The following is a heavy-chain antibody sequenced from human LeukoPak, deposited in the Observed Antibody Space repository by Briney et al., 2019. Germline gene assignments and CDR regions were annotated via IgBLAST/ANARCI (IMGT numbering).Heavy chain of an antibody. J-gene: IGHJ4*02. V-gene: IGHV3-49*04. CDR3: TRDSPHVSEGY. D-gene: IGHD2/OR15-2a*01. CDR2: IRSKDYGGTT. CDR1: GFIFGDYA. Sequence: GGSLRLSCTTSGFIFGDYAMSWVRQAPGKGLQWVGFIRSKDYGGTTEYAASVEGRFTVSRDDSKNIAYLQMNSLTTEDTGVYYCTRDSPHVSEGYWGQGTLVTVSS.